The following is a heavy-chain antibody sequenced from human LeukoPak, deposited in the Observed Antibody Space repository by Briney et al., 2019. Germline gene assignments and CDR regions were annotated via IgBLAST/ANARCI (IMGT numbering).Heavy chain of an antibody. J-gene: IGHJ4*02. D-gene: IGHD6-19*01. CDR2: IHYSGST. CDR3: ARVRVAGPGFYFDY. CDR1: GGSISSSSYY. V-gene: IGHV4-61*05. Sequence: PSETLSLTCTVSGGSISSSSYYWGWIRQPPGKGLEWIGYIHYSGSTNYNPSLKSRVTISVDTSKNQFSLKLSSVTAADTAVYHCARVRVAGPGFYFDYWGQGTLVTVSS.